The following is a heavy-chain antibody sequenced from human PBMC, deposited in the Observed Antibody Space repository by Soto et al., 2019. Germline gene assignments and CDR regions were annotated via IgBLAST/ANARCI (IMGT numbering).Heavy chain of an antibody. V-gene: IGHV4-59*01. CDR2: IYYSGST. D-gene: IGHD3-16*01. Sequence: QVQLQESGPGLVKPSETLSLTCTVSGGSISSYYWSWIRQPPGKGLEWIGYIYYSGSTNYNPSLKSRVTISVDTSKNQFSLKLSSVTAADTAVYYCARGRGRFLKNLPQYYYYGMDVWGQGTTVTVSS. J-gene: IGHJ6*02. CDR1: GGSISSYY. CDR3: ARGRGRFLKNLPQYYYYGMDV.